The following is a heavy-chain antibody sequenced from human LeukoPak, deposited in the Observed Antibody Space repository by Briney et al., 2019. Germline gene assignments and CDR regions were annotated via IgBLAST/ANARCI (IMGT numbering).Heavy chain of an antibody. CDR1: GYNFNNFY. CDR3: ARRHSDSLTGFDF. Sequence: GESLKISCQASGYNFNNFYIAWGRQLPGKGLEWVAIIYPGDSDIRYSPSIQGHVTISADKSTSTAFLQWTSLKASDTAMYYCARRHSDSLTGFDFWGQGTLVTVTS. J-gene: IGHJ4*02. D-gene: IGHD3-9*01. V-gene: IGHV5-51*01. CDR2: IYPGDSDI.